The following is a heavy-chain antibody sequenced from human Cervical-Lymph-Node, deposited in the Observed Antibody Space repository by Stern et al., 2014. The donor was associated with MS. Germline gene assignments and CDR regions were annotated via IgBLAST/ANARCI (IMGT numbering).Heavy chain of an antibody. V-gene: IGHV3-11*01. CDR1: GFSFSDYY. J-gene: IGHJ4*02. D-gene: IGHD3-10*01. CDR2: ISSRDGTI. CDR3: ARAGGSKDDF. Sequence: DQLVESGGGLVKPGGSLRLSCAASGFSFSDYYMNWIRQAPGKGLEWVSYISSRDGTIFYADSVKGRFTISRDNARKSLYLQMNNLRVEDTAVYYCARAGGSKDDFWGQGTLVTVSS.